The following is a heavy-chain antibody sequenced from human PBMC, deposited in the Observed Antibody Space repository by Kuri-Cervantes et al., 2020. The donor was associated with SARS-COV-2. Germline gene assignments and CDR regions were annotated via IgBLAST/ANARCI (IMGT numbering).Heavy chain of an antibody. D-gene: IGHD6-13*01. Sequence: SCAVSGGSISSSNWWSWVRQPPGKGLEWIGEIYHSGSTNYNPSLKSRVTISVDTSKNQFSLKLSSVTAADTAVYYCARFPGGSSWYDWGQGTLVTVSS. CDR1: GGSISSSNW. CDR3: ARFPGGSSWYD. CDR2: IYHSGST. J-gene: IGHJ4*02. V-gene: IGHV4-4*02.